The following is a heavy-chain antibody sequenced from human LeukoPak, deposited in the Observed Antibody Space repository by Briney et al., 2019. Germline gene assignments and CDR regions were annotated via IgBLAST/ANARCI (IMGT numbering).Heavy chain of an antibody. CDR3: AREIPAATVLFDR. D-gene: IGHD6-25*01. J-gene: IGHJ5*02. CDR2: IKEDGNGK. CDR1: GFTFSSYW. V-gene: IGHV3-7*01. Sequence: GGSLRLSCAASGFTFSSYWMSWVRQAPGKGLERLANIKEDGNGKNYVDSVKGRFTISRDNAKNSLYLQVNSLTAEDTAVYYCAREIPAATVLFDRWGQGTLVTVSS.